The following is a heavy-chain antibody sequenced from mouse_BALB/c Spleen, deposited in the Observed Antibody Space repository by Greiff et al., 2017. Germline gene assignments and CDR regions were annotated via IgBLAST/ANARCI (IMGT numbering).Heavy chain of an antibody. D-gene: IGHD2-14*01. CDR1: GYTFTSYW. J-gene: IGHJ4*01. CDR3: TKGGRYEGGDYCAMDY. Sequence: VQLQQSGTVLVRPGASVKMSCKASGYTFTSYWMHWVKQRPGQGLEWIGAIYPGNSDTSYNQKFKGKAKLTAVTSTSTAYMELSSLTTEDSAVYYCTKGGRYEGGDYCAMDYWGQGTSVTVSS. CDR2: IYPGNSDT. V-gene: IGHV1-5*01.